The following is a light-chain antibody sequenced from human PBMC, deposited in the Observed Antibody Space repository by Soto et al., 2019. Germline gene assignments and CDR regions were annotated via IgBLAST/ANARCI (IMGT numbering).Light chain of an antibody. Sequence: QSVLTQPASVSGSPGQSITISCTGTSSDVGSYKCVSWYQQYPGKAPKLMIYEGSKRPSGVSDRFSGSKSGNTASLTISGLQAEDEADYFCCSYAGGSNVFGTGTKLTVL. CDR1: SSDVGSYKC. V-gene: IGLV2-23*03. CDR3: CSYAGGSNV. J-gene: IGLJ1*01. CDR2: EGS.